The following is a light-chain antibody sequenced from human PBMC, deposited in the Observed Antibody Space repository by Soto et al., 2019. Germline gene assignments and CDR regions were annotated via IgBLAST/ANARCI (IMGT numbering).Light chain of an antibody. CDR1: QGISNY. CDR2: AAS. CDR3: QKYNSAPPT. J-gene: IGKJ4*01. V-gene: IGKV1-27*01. Sequence: DIQMTQSPSSLSASVGDRVTITCRASQGISNYLAWYQQKPGKVPKLLIYAASTLQSGVPSRFSGRGSRTDFTLTISSLQPEDVATYYCQKYNSAPPTFGGGSKVEI.